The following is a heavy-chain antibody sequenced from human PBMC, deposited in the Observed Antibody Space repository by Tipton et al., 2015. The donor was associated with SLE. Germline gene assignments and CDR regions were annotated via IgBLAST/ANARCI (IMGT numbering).Heavy chain of an antibody. CDR3: ARSGLAAAWGKTFRY. Sequence: QLVQSGAEVKKPGASVKVSCKASGYTFSNYYMHWGRQAPGQGLEWMGWISAYNGNTNYAQKLQGRVIMTTDTSTSTAYMELRSLRSEDTAMYYCARSGLAAAWGKTFRYWGQGTLVTVPS. J-gene: IGHJ4*02. CDR2: ISAYNGNT. V-gene: IGHV1-18*04. CDR1: GYTFSNYY. D-gene: IGHD6-13*01.